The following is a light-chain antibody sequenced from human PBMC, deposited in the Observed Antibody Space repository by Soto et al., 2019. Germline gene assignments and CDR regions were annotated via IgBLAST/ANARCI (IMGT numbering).Light chain of an antibody. J-gene: IGLJ1*01. V-gene: IGLV1-51*01. CDR3: GTWDSSRSADV. CDR2: DNN. Sequence: QSVVTQPPSVSAAPGQKVTISCSGSSSNIGNNYVSWYQQLPGTATKLLIYDNNKRPSGIPDRFSGSKSGTSATLGITGLQTGDEADYYCGTWDSSRSADVFGTGTKLTVL. CDR1: SSNIGNNY.